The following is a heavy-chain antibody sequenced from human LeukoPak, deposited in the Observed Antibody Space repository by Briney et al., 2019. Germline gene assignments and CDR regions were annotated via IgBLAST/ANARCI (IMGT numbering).Heavy chain of an antibody. V-gene: IGHV5-51*01. CDR1: GYSFTSYW. Sequence: GESLKISCKGSGYSFTSYWIGWVRQVPGKGLEWMGIIYPGDSDTRYSPSFQGQVTISADKSISTAYLQWSSLKASDTAMYYCARHQGDCSSTSCHGGDYYYYYYMDVWGKGTTVTVSS. J-gene: IGHJ6*03. CDR2: IYPGDSDT. D-gene: IGHD2-2*01. CDR3: ARHQGDCSSTSCHGGDYYYYYYMDV.